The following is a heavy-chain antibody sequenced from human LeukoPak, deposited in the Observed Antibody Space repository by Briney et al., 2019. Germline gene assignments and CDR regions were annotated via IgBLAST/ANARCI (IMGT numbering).Heavy chain of an antibody. V-gene: IGHV5-51*01. Sequence: GESLKISCKGSGYSFTKYWIGWVRQLPGKGLEWMGIIYLGDSDTRYSPSFQGQVTISADKSVSTAYLQWSSLKASDTAMYYCAGHVKDTSGFYYPDFDFWGQGTLVTVSS. D-gene: IGHD3-22*01. CDR2: IYLGDSDT. J-gene: IGHJ4*02. CDR1: GYSFTKYW. CDR3: AGHVKDTSGFYYPDFDF.